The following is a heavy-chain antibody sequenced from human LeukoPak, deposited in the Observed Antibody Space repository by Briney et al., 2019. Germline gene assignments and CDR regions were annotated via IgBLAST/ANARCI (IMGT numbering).Heavy chain of an antibody. CDR1: NDSITSGAYY. J-gene: IGHJ5*02. D-gene: IGHD6-13*01. CDR3: ARDLAAAGSFDP. CDR2: IYYSGST. V-gene: IGHV4-31*03. Sequence: PSQTLSLTCTVSNDSITSGAYYWTWIRQHPGKGLEWIGYIYYSGSTYYNPSLKSRISMSVDTSKNQFSLKLNSVTAADTAVYCCARDLAAAGSFDPWGQGTLVTVSS.